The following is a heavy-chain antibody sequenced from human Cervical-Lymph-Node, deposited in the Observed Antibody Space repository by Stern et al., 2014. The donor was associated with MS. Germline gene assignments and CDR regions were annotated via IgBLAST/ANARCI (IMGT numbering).Heavy chain of an antibody. J-gene: IGHJ6*02. V-gene: IGHV3-30*18. Sequence: VQLVESGGGVVQPGRSLRLSCAASGFTFSNYGMHWVRQAPGKGLEWVAVISYDGSNKYYTASVKGRFTISRDDSENTLYLQMNSLRPEDTAVYYCAKEIVDTATNYYDYYGMDVWGQGTSVTVSS. CDR3: AKEIVDTATNYYDYYGMDV. CDR2: ISYDGSNK. CDR1: GFTFSNYG. D-gene: IGHD5-18*01.